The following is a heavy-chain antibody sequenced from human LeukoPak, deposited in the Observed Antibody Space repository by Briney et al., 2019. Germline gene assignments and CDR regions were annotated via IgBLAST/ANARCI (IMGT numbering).Heavy chain of an antibody. CDR1: GYTLTELS. CDR2: FDPEDGET. J-gene: IGHJ4*02. CDR3: ATDPIGYCSSTSCRGRNDY. Sequence: ASVKVSCKVSGYTLTELSMHWVRQAPGKGLEWMGGFDPEDGETIYAQKFQGRVTMTEDTSTDTAYMELSSLRSEDTAVYYCATDPIGYCSSTSCRGRNDYWAREPWSPSPQ. V-gene: IGHV1-24*01. D-gene: IGHD2-2*01.